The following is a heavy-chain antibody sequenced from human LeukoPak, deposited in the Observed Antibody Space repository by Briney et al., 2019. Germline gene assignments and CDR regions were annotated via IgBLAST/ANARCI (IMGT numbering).Heavy chain of an antibody. Sequence: PSETLSLTCTVSGGSISSYYWSWIRQPPGKGLEWIGYIYYSGSTNYNPSLKSRVTISVDTSKNQISLKLSSVTAADTAVYYCARLNYGSGSHQVYWGQGTLVTVSS. D-gene: IGHD3-10*01. J-gene: IGHJ4*02. CDR3: ARLNYGSGSHQVY. V-gene: IGHV4-59*08. CDR2: IYYSGST. CDR1: GGSISSYY.